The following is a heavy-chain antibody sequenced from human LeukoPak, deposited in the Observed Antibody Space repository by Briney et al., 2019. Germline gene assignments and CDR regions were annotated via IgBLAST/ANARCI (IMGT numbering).Heavy chain of an antibody. V-gene: IGHV1-2*02. CDR2: INPNSGGT. J-gene: IGHJ4*02. CDR3: ARARWQLVPYFDS. Sequence: VASVKVSCKASGYTFTDYYMHWVRQAPGQGLEWMGWINPNSGGTNFAQKFQGRVAMTRDTSISTSYSELGSLRSDDTAVYFCARARWQLVPYFDSWGQGTLVTVSS. D-gene: IGHD6-6*01. CDR1: GYTFTDYY.